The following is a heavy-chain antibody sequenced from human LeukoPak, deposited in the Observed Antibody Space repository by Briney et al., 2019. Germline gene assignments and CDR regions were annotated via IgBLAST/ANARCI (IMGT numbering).Heavy chain of an antibody. Sequence: GASVKVSCKASGYTFTGYYMHWVRQAPGQGLEWMGWISAYNGNTNYAQKLQGRVTMTTDTSTSTAYMELRSLRSDDTAVYYCARGKLLAAAGPFDYWGQGTLVTVSS. CDR2: ISAYNGNT. V-gene: IGHV1-18*04. J-gene: IGHJ4*02. CDR3: ARGKLLAAAGPFDY. D-gene: IGHD6-13*01. CDR1: GYTFTGYY.